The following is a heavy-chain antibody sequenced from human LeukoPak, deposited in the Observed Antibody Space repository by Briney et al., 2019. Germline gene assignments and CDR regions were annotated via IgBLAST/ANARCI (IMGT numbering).Heavy chain of an antibody. Sequence: PGRSLRLSCAASGFTFSTHLMHWVRQAPGKGPEWVAVISYDESSKDHADSVKGRFTISRDNSKNTLYLQMNSLRAEDTAVYYCARDGKRGPAPRTLDRSLLRFLEGPPDDYWGQGTLVTVSS. J-gene: IGHJ4*02. CDR2: ISYDESSK. D-gene: IGHD3-3*01. CDR3: ARDGKRGPAPRTLDRSLLRFLEGPPDDY. V-gene: IGHV3-30-3*01. CDR1: GFTFSTHL.